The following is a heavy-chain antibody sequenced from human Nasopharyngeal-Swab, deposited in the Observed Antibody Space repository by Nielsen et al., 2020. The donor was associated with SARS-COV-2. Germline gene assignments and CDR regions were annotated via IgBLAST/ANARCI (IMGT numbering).Heavy chain of an antibody. CDR3: ARGAVAGRNAFDI. J-gene: IGHJ3*02. CDR2: ISYDGTIQ. V-gene: IGHV3-30*03. CDR1: GFTVTRFG. D-gene: IGHD6-19*01. Sequence: GGSLRLSCAASGFTVTRFGMHWVRQAPGKGLQWVAFISYDGTIQYYTDSVKGRFTISRDNSKNTLYLQMNSLRPEDTAVHYCARGAVAGRNAFDIWGQGTLVTVSS.